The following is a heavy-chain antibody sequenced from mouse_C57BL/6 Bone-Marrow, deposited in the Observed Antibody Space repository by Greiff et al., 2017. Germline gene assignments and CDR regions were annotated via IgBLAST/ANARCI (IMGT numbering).Heavy chain of an antibody. CDR3: AREDYYGRVWFAY. J-gene: IGHJ3*01. D-gene: IGHD1-1*01. CDR1: GYTFTSYW. Sequence: VQLQQPGTELVKPGASVKLSCKASGYTFTSYWMHWVKQRPGQGLEWIGNINPSNGGTNYNEKFRSKATLTVDKASSTAYMHLSSLTSEDSAVYYCAREDYYGRVWFAYWGQGTLVTVSA. V-gene: IGHV1-53*01. CDR2: INPSNGGT.